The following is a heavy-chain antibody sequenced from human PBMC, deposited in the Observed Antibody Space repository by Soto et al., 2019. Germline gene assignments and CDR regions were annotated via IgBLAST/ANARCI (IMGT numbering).Heavy chain of an antibody. CDR3: ASSSKSDYYGSGSYIY. D-gene: IGHD3-10*01. V-gene: IGHV4-31*03. CDR1: GGSISSGGYY. J-gene: IGHJ4*02. CDR2: IYYSGST. Sequence: QVQLQESGPGLVKPSQTLSLTCTVSGGSISSGGYYWSWFAHPQGKGLDWIGYIYYSGSTYYNPSLKSRVTISVDTSKNQFSLKLSSVTAADTAVYYCASSSKSDYYGSGSYIYWGQGTLVTVSS.